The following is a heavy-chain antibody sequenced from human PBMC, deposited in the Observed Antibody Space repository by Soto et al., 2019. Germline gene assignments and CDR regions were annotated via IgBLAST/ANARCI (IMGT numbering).Heavy chain of an antibody. V-gene: IGHV4-4*02. CDR1: GGSITSTYW. D-gene: IGHD3-10*01. CDR2: IYHSGTT. J-gene: IGHJ5*02. CDR3: VRSTVRGLIIGWFDP. Sequence: QVHLQESGPGLVKPSGTLSLTCAVSGGSITSTYWWSWVRQPPGKGLEWIGEIYHSGTTNYNPSFKSRVAMSVAHSKDHFSLKLTSVPAADTALYFFVRSTVRGLIIGWFDPWGQGTLVTVSS.